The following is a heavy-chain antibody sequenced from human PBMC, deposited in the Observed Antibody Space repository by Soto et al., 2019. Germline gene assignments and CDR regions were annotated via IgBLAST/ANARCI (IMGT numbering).Heavy chain of an antibody. CDR3: ARDYGRLRPPWGDY. V-gene: IGHV1-18*04. CDR2: ISGYNNNT. J-gene: IGHJ4*02. CDR1: GYSFASYG. Sequence: ASVKVSCKASGYSFASYGISWVRQAPGEGLEWIGWISGYNNNTKYAESFRARVTLATDTATNMTYMELRSLKSDDTALYYCARDYGRLRPPWGDYWGKGKRVTVSS. D-gene: IGHD4-17*01.